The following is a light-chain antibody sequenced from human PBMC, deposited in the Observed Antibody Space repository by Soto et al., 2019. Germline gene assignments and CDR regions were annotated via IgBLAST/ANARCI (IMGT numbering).Light chain of an antibody. V-gene: IGKV1-5*01. CDR3: QQYNSYPWT. CDR2: DAS. CDR1: QSISTW. J-gene: IGKJ1*01. Sequence: DIQMTQSPSTLSASVGDRVTITCRASQSISTWLAWYQQKPGKAPKVLIYDASSLESRAPSRFSGSGSGTEFTLTISSLQPDDFATYYCQQYNSYPWTFGQGTKVEIK.